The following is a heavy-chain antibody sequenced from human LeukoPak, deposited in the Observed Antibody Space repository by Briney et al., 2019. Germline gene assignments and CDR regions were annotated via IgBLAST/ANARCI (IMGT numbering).Heavy chain of an antibody. J-gene: IGHJ4*02. D-gene: IGHD6-13*01. CDR2: ISWNSNSI. Sequence: PGRSLRLSCVASGFKFDDYAMHWVRQAPGRGLECVSGISWNSNSIGYAGSVKGRFTVSRDNAKNSLYLQMNSLRAEDTALYYCAIGSIVAAGTDFDYWGQGTLVTVSS. V-gene: IGHV3-9*01. CDR1: GFKFDDYA. CDR3: AIGSIVAAGTDFDY.